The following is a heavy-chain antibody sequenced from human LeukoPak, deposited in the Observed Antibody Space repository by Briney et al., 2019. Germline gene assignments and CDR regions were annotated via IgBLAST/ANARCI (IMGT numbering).Heavy chain of an antibody. V-gene: IGHV5-51*01. CDR1: GYRFTNYW. Sequence: GESLKISCKGSGYRFTNYWIAWVRQMPGKGLEWVGTIYPGDSDTRYSPSFQGQVTISADKSITTAYLQRSSLKASDIAMYYCARRNYDILTGYYNDYFDYWGQGTLVTVSS. J-gene: IGHJ4*02. CDR3: ARRNYDILTGYYNDYFDY. D-gene: IGHD3-9*01. CDR2: IYPGDSDT.